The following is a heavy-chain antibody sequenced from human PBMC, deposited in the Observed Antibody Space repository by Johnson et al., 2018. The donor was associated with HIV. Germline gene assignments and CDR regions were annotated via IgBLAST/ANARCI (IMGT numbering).Heavy chain of an antibody. Sequence: VQLVESGGGLVQPGGSLRLSCAASGLSVSSYYMSWVRQAPGKGLEWVSVLSSGGDTYYTDSVNGRFTISRDNAKNSLYLQMNGLRDEDTAWYYCARGSGVHSAFDIWGQGTVVTVSS. V-gene: IGHV3-66*01. CDR3: ARGSGVHSAFDI. J-gene: IGHJ3*02. CDR1: GLSVSSYY. D-gene: IGHD3-10*01. CDR2: LSSGGDT.